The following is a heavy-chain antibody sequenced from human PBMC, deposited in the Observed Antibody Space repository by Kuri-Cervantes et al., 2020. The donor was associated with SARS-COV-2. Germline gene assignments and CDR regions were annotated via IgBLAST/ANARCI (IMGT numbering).Heavy chain of an antibody. Sequence: GESLKISCAASGFTFSSYAMHWVRQAPGKGLEWVAVISYDGSNKYYADSVKGRFTISRDNSKNTLYLQMNSLRAEDTAVYYCARDLKEYSSSSGIHYYYYGMDVWGQGTTVTVSS. CDR2: ISYDGSNK. CDR3: ARDLKEYSSSSGIHYYYYGMDV. CDR1: GFTFSSYA. D-gene: IGHD6-6*01. J-gene: IGHJ6*02. V-gene: IGHV3-30*14.